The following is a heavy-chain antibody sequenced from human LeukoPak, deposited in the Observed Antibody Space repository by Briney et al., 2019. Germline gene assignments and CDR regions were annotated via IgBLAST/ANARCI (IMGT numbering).Heavy chain of an antibody. D-gene: IGHD3-3*01. J-gene: IGHJ6*02. V-gene: IGHV4-34*01. Sequence: SETLSLTCAVYGGSLSGYYYSWIRQPPGKGLEWIGEIDHSGSTNYIPSLKNRVTISVYTSKNQFSLKLTSVTAADTAVYYCASATYDFWSDYYGMDVWGQGTTVTVSS. CDR1: GGSLSGYY. CDR2: IDHSGST. CDR3: ASATYDFWSDYYGMDV.